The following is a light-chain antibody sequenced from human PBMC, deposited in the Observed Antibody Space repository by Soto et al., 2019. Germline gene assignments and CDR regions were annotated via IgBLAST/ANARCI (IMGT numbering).Light chain of an antibody. CDR1: SGDVGGYNF. V-gene: IGLV2-11*01. Sequence: QSALTQPRSVSGSPGQSVTISCTGTSGDVGGYNFVCWYQQYPGKAPKLIIYDVTKRPSGVPDRFSGSKSGNTASLTISGLQAEDEADYYCCSYAGTYTLWVFGGGTQLTVL. J-gene: IGLJ3*02. CDR3: CSYAGTYTLWV. CDR2: DVT.